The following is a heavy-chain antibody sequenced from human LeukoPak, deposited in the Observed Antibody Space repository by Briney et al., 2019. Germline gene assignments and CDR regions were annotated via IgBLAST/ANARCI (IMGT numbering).Heavy chain of an antibody. CDR2: INSDGSST. CDR3: ARAYYGSGSYYTYYFDY. J-gene: IGHJ4*02. Sequence: GGSLRLSCAASGFTFISYWMHWVRQAPGKGLVWVSRINSDGSSTSYADSVEGRFTISRDNAKNTLYLQMNSLRAEDTAVYYCARAYYGSGSYYTYYFDYWGQGTLVTVSS. V-gene: IGHV3-74*01. D-gene: IGHD3-10*01. CDR1: GFTFISYW.